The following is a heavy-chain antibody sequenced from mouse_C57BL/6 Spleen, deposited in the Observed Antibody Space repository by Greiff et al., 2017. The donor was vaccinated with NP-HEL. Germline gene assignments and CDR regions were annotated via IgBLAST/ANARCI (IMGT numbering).Heavy chain of an antibody. CDR1: GYAFSSYW. CDR3: ARGGNGYAMDY. D-gene: IGHD2-1*01. V-gene: IGHV1-80*01. Sequence: VQLQQSGAELVKPGASVKISCKASGYAFSSYWMNWVKQRPGKGLEWIGQIYPGDGDTNYNGKFKGKATLTADKSSSTAYMQLSSLTSEDSAVYFCARGGNGYAMDYWGKGTSVTVSS. CDR2: IYPGDGDT. J-gene: IGHJ4*01.